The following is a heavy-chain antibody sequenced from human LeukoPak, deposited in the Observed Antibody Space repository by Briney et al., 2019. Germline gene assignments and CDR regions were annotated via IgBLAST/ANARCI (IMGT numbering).Heavy chain of an antibody. J-gene: IGHJ6*03. CDR3: ARDTRGYKVGATKEYYYYYYMDV. CDR2: IRQDGNEI. CDR1: GFTFSSYW. Sequence: PGGSLRLSCAASGFTFSSYWMSWVRQTPGKGLEWVANIRQDGNEIYFVDSVKGRFTISRDNAKNSLYLQMNSLRAEDTAVYYCARDTRGYKVGATKEYYYYYYMDVWGKGTTVTISS. D-gene: IGHD1-26*01. V-gene: IGHV3-7*01.